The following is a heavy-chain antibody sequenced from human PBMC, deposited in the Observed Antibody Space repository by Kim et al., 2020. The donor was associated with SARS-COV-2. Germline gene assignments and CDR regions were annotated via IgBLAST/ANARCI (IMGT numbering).Heavy chain of an antibody. J-gene: IGHJ4*02. CDR2: IYYSGST. CDR1: GGSISSSSYY. Sequence: SETLSLTCTVSGGSISSSSYYWGWIRQPPGKGLEWIGSIYYSGSTYYNPSLKSRVTISVDTSKNQFSLKLSSVTAADTAVYYCARGGPGYSYAEFDYWGQGTLVTVSS. D-gene: IGHD5-18*01. V-gene: IGHV4-39*01. CDR3: ARGGPGYSYAEFDY.